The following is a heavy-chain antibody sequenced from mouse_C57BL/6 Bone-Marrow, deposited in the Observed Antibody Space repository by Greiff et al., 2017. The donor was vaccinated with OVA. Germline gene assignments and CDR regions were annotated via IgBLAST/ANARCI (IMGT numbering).Heavy chain of an antibody. V-gene: IGHV5-16*01. D-gene: IGHD2-14*01. J-gene: IGHJ2*01. Sequence: DVMLEESEGGLVQPGSSMKLSCTASGFTFSDYYMAWVRQVPEKGLEWVANINYDGSSTYYLDSLKSRFIISRDNAKNILYLQMSSLKSEDTATYYCARDGGNRYGDYDYWGQGTTLTVSS. CDR1: GFTFSDYY. CDR3: ARDGGNRYGDYDY. CDR2: INYDGSST.